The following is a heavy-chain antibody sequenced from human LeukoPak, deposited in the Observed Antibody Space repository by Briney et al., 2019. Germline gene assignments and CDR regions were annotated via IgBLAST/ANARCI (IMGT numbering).Heavy chain of an antibody. CDR2: INHSGST. J-gene: IGHJ4*02. CDR3: ARGRGSADY. Sequence: KPSETLSLTCAVYGGSFSGYYWSWIRQPPGKGLEWIGEINHSGSTNYNPSLKSRVTISVDTSKNQFSLKLSSVTAADTAVYYCARGRGSADYWGQGTLVTVSS. D-gene: IGHD3-10*01. V-gene: IGHV4-34*01. CDR1: GGSFSGYY.